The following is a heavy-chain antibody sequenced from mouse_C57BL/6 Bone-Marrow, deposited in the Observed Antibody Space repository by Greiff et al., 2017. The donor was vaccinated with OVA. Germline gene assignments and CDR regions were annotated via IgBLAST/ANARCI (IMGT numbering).Heavy chain of an antibody. CDR3: TRSKIPLLTSLDY. CDR1: GYTFTDYE. V-gene: IGHV1-15*01. CDR2: IDPETGGT. D-gene: IGHD1-3*01. J-gene: IGHJ2*01. Sequence: VKLMESGAELVRPGASVTLSCKASGYTFTDYEMHWVKQTPVHGLEWIGAIDPETGGTAYNQKFKGKAILTADKSSSTAYMELRSLTSEDSAVYYCTRSKIPLLTSLDYWGQGTTLTVSS.